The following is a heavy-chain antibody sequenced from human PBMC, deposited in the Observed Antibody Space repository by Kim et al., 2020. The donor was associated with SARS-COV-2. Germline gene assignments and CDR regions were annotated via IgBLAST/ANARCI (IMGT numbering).Heavy chain of an antibody. CDR2: IKQDESEK. CDR3: VTFYGPVGCF. D-gene: IGHD3-16*01. J-gene: IGHJ4*02. V-gene: IGHV3-7*01. Sequence: GGSLRLSCAASGFMFTAYWMTWVRQAPGKGLEWVASIKQDESEKYYVASVRGRFTISRDNAKNAVYLQMNSLRAEDTAVYYCVTFYGPVGCFWGQGTLVTVSS. CDR1: GFMFTAYW.